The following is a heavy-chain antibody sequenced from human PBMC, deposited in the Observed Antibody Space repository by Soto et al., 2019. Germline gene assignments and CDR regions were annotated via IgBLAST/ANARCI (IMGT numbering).Heavy chain of an antibody. V-gene: IGHV1-46*01. Sequence: QVQLVQSGAEVKKPGASVKVSCQASGYSFTYYYIHLVRQAPGQGLEWMGIINPRGGITSYAQKFQGRVTMTRDTPTSTVNMELTSLRSEDTAVYFCARSSTPASYFDYWGQGTLVTVSS. CDR1: GYSFTYYY. CDR2: INPRGGIT. J-gene: IGHJ4*02. CDR3: ARSSTPASYFDY.